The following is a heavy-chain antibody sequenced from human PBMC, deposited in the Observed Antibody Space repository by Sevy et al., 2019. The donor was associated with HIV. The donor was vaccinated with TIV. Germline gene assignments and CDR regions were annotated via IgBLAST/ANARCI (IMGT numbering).Heavy chain of an antibody. CDR3: ARGGLVVITSPLDF. J-gene: IGHJ4*02. Sequence: GGSLRLSCAASGFTFSSYAMHWVRQAPGQGLQCVSAISSNGGSTYYANSVKGRFTISRDNSKNTLYLQMGSLRGEDMAAYYCARGGLVVITSPLDFWGQGTLVTVSS. V-gene: IGHV3-64*01. D-gene: IGHD3-22*01. CDR2: ISSNGGST. CDR1: GFTFSSYA.